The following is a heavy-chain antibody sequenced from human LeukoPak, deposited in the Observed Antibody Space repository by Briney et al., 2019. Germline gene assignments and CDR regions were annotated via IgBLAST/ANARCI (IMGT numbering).Heavy chain of an antibody. CDR1: GYTFTSYY. D-gene: IGHD3-22*01. Sequence: ASVKVSCKASGYTFTSYYMHWVRQAPGQGLEWMGIINPSGGSTSYAQKFQGRVTMTRDTSTSTVYMELSSLRSEDTAVYYCARGSSYYYDSSGYYRYGGEGTLVTVSS. CDR2: INPSGGST. CDR3: ARGSSYYYDSSGYYRY. V-gene: IGHV1-46*01. J-gene: IGHJ4*02.